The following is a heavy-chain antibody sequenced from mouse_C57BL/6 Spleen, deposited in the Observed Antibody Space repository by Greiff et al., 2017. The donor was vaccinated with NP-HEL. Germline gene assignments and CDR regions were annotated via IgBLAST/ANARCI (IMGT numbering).Heavy chain of an antibody. CDR1: GYTFTSYW. D-gene: IGHD2-4*01. CDR3: ARREYYDYDDTAWLDY. V-gene: IGHV1-55*01. J-gene: IGHJ3*01. Sequence: QVQLQQPGAELVKPGASVKMSCKASGYTFTSYWITWVKQRPGQGLEWIGDIYPGSGSTNYNEKFKSKATLTVDTSSSTAYMQLSRLTSEDSAVYYWARREYYDYDDTAWLDYWGQGTLVTVSA. CDR2: IYPGSGST.